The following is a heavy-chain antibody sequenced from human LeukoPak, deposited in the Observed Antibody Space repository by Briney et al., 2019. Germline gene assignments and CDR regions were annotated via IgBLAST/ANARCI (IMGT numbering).Heavy chain of an antibody. CDR2: ITSSSSYI. CDR1: GFTFSSYS. J-gene: IGHJ5*02. V-gene: IGHV3-21*01. CDR3: VRAIWAGTTDNWFDP. D-gene: IGHD1-1*01. Sequence: PGGSLRLSCAASGFTFSSYSMNWVRQAPGKGLEWVSSITSSSSYIYYADSVKGRFTISRDNAKNSLYLQMNSLRAEDTAVYYCVRAIWAGTTDNWFDPWGQGTLVTVSS.